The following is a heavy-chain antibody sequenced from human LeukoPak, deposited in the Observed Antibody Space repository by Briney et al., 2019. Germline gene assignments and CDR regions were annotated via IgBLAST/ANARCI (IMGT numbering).Heavy chain of an antibody. CDR1: GYTFTSYY. D-gene: IGHD6-6*01. V-gene: IGHV1-46*01. Sequence: ASVKVSCKASGYTFTSYYMHWVRQAPGQGLEWMGIINPSGGSTSYAQKFQGRVTMTRDTSTSTVYMELSSLRSEDTAAYYCARDLGIAARPGGVDYWGQGTLVTVSS. CDR2: INPSGGST. CDR3: ARDLGIAARPGGVDY. J-gene: IGHJ4*02.